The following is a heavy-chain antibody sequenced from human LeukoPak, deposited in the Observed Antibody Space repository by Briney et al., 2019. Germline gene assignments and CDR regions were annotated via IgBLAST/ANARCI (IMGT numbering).Heavy chain of an antibody. Sequence: GGSLGLSCAASGFTFSSYAMHWVRQAPGKGLEGVAVISYDGSNKYYADSVKGRFTISRDNSKNTLYLQMNSLRAEDTAVYYCARAGTPDYWGQGTLVTVSS. J-gene: IGHJ4*02. D-gene: IGHD3-10*01. CDR3: ARAGTPDY. CDR1: GFTFSSYA. V-gene: IGHV3-30-3*01. CDR2: ISYDGSNK.